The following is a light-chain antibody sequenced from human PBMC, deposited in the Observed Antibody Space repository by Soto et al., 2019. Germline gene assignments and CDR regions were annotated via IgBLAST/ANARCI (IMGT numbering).Light chain of an antibody. CDR3: QQYNNWRWT. CDR1: QSVNNN. V-gene: IGKV3-15*01. CDR2: GAS. Sequence: EIVMTQSPATLSVSPGERATLSCRASQSVNNNLAWYQQKPGQAPRLLLYGASTRATGIPARFSGSGSGTEFTLTISSLQSEDFAVYYCQQYNNWRWTFGQGTKVDIK. J-gene: IGKJ1*01.